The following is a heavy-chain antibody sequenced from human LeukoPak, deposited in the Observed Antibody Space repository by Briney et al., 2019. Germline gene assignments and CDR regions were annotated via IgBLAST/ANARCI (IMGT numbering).Heavy chain of an antibody. J-gene: IGHJ4*02. D-gene: IGHD3-22*01. CDR2: ISAYNGNT. Sequence: GASVKVSFKGSGYTFTIYGISWVRQAPGQGLEWMGWISAYNGNTNYAQKLQGRVTMTTDTSTSTAYMELRSLRSDDTAVYYCARDYYYDSSGYHYYFDYWGQGTLVTVSS. V-gene: IGHV1-18*01. CDR3: ARDYYYDSSGYHYYFDY. CDR1: GYTFTIYG.